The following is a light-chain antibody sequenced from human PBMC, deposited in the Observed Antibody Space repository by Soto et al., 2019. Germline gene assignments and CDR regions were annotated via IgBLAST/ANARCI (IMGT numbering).Light chain of an antibody. Sequence: DIQMTQSPSTLSASVGDRVSITCRASQTISSWLAWYQQKPGKAPKLLVYKASTLESGVPSRFSGRASVTEFTIAVSCLQNDDFATCDCQHYSVYPCSFDQGT. CDR1: QTISSW. CDR3: QHYSVYPCS. CDR2: KAS. J-gene: IGKJ1*01. V-gene: IGKV1-5*03.